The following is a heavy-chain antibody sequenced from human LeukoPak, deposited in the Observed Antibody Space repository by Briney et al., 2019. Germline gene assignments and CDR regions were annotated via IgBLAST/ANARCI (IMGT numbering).Heavy chain of an antibody. CDR3: AKDQGSGWGLIDY. J-gene: IGHJ4*02. CDR1: GFTFSNYA. V-gene: IGHV3-23*01. Sequence: GGSLRLSCAASGFTFSNYAMTWVRQAPGKGLEWVSNISGSGSSTYYADSVKGRFTISRDNSKNTLYLQMNSLSVEDTAVYYCAKDQGSGWGLIDYWGQGTLVTVSS. D-gene: IGHD6-19*01. CDR2: ISGSGSST.